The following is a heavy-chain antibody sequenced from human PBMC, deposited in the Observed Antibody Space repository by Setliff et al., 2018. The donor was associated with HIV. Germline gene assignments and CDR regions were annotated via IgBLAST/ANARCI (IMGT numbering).Heavy chain of an antibody. J-gene: IGHJ6*03. CDR3: ARDKDYYDFSGYYYIYYYMDV. CDR1: GLIFSSYW. D-gene: IGHD3-22*01. CDR2: IKQDGSEK. Sequence: PGGSLRLSCAASGLIFSSYWMSWVRQAPGKGLEWVANIKQDGSEKYYVDSVKGRFTISRDNAKNSLYLQMNSLRAEDTAVYYCARDKDYYDFSGYYYIYYYMDVWGKGTTVTV. V-gene: IGHV3-7*03.